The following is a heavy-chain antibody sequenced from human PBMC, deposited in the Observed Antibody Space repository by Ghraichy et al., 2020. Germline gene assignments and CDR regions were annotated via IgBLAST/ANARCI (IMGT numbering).Heavy chain of an antibody. J-gene: IGHJ3*02. D-gene: IGHD3-22*01. CDR3: ARQGAYYYDSKEAFDI. Sequence: SETLSLTCTVSGGSISSYYWSWIRQPPGKGLEWIGYIYTSGSTNYNPSLKSRVTISVDTSKNQFSLKLSSVTAADTAVYYCARQGAYYYDSKEAFDIWGQGTMVTVSS. CDR1: GGSISSYY. CDR2: IYTSGST. V-gene: IGHV4-4*09.